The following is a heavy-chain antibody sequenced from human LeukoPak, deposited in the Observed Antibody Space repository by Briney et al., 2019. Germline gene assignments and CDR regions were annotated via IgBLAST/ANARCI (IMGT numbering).Heavy chain of an antibody. D-gene: IGHD5-12*01. V-gene: IGHV3-7*05. Sequence: GGSLRLSCAPSGFTFSSYWMSWVREAPGKGLEWVANIKQDGSEKYYVDSVRGGFPYSRNNAKNSLFLQMNSLRAEDTAVYYCARDQGGLRDSYFDLWGRGTLVTVSS. CDR1: GFTFSSYW. J-gene: IGHJ2*01. CDR3: ARDQGGLRDSYFDL. CDR2: IKQDGSEK.